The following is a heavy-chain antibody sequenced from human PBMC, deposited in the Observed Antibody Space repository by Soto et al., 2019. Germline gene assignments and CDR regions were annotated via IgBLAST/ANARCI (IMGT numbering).Heavy chain of an antibody. J-gene: IGHJ6*02. V-gene: IGHV4-59*01. D-gene: IGHD3-10*01. CDR3: ARAGVYYGSGSYYNGMDV. Sequence: SETLSLTCTVSGGSISSYYWSWIRQPPGKGLEWIGYIYYSGSTNYNLSLKSRVTISVDTSKNQFSLKLSSVTAADTAVYYCARAGVYYGSGSYYNGMDVWGQGTTVTVS. CDR1: GGSISSYY. CDR2: IYYSGST.